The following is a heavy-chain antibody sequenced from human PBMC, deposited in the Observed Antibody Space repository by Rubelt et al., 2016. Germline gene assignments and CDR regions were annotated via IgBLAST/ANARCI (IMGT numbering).Heavy chain of an antibody. CDR1: GGSFSGYY. CDR3: ARVPANIDTVGYIDY. CDR2: INHSGST. Sequence: QVQLQQWGAGLLKPSETLSLTCAVYGGSFSGYYWSWIRQPPGKGLEWIGEINHSGSTYYNPSLKSRVTISVDTSKNQFSLKLSSVTAADTAVCYCARVPANIDTVGYIDYWGQGTLVTVSP. J-gene: IGHJ4*02. D-gene: IGHD5-18*01. V-gene: IGHV4-34*01.